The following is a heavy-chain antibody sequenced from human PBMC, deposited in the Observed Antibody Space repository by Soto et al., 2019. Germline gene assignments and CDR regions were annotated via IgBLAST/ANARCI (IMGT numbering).Heavy chain of an antibody. Sequence: SETLSLTCTVSGGSINSYYWSWIRQPPGEGLEWIGYIYYSGSTNYNPSLKSRVTMSVDTSKNQFSLKLSSVTAADAAVYYCARGQGHYQGMDVWGQGTTVTVSS. CDR3: ARGQGHYQGMDV. J-gene: IGHJ6*02. CDR2: IYYSGST. V-gene: IGHV4-59*01. CDR1: GGSINSYY.